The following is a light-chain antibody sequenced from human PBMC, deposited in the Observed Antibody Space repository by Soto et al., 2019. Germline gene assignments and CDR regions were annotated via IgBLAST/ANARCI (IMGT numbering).Light chain of an antibody. J-gene: IGKJ2*01. CDR1: QSIRSW. CDR2: DAS. Sequence: DIQMTQSPSTLSASVGDRVTITCRASQSIRSWLAWYQQKPGKAPKLLIYDASSLESGVPSRFSGSGSGTEFTLTISSLQLNFFETYSCKNYNIYSYPFGKGTKVDIK. CDR3: KNYNIYSYP. V-gene: IGKV1-5*01.